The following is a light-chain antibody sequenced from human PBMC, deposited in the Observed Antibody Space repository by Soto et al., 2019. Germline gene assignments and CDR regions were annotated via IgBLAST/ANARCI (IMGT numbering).Light chain of an antibody. V-gene: IGKV3-11*01. CDR3: QQRSKWRPT. J-gene: IGKJ5*01. CDR2: DAS. Sequence: VLTQSPTTRSLSPGERATLSVRASQSISYLAWFQQKPGQAPRLLIYDASKRATGLPARFSGSGSGSDFTLTISSLGPEDFAFYYCQQRSKWRPTIGQGTRLEIK. CDR1: QSISY.